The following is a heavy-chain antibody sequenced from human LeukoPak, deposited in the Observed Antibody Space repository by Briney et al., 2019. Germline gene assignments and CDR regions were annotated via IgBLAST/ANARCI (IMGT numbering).Heavy chain of an antibody. D-gene: IGHD1-26*01. CDR2: ISGSGGTT. V-gene: IGHV3-23*01. J-gene: IGHJ4*02. CDR3: AGEIGRSGGYDY. CDR1: GFTFSSYA. Sequence: PGESLRLSCAASGFTFSSYAMSWVRQAPGKGLEWVSAISGSGGTTYYADSVKGRFTISRDNSEKRVYLQMNNLRTEDTAVYFCAGEIGRSGGYDYWGQGTLVTDSS.